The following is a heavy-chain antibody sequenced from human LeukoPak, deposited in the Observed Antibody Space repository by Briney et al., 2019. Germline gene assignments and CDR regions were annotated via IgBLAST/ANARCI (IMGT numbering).Heavy chain of an antibody. CDR2: IKEDGSEK. D-gene: IGHD2-2*01. CDR3: ARGRRDTQYQVFDY. J-gene: IGHJ4*02. V-gene: IGHV3-7*01. CDR1: GVTFSNYW. Sequence: GGSLRLSCVASGVTFSNYWMNWVRQAPGKGLEWVANIKEDGSEKYYVDSVKGRFTISRDYAKNSLYLQMSSLRDEDTAVYYCARGRRDTQYQVFDYWGQGTLVTVSS.